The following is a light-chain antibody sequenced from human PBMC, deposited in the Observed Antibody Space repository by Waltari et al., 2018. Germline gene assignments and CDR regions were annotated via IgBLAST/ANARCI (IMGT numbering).Light chain of an antibody. Sequence: EILMTQSPATLSVSPGESATLSCRASQRLDGKLAWYQQRPGQAPRLLIYGAATRATGIPARFSGSGSGTEFTLTISSLQSEDFAVYYCQQYNNWPLWTFGQGTKVEIK. CDR2: GAA. V-gene: IGKV3-15*01. CDR1: QRLDGK. CDR3: QQYNNWPLWT. J-gene: IGKJ1*01.